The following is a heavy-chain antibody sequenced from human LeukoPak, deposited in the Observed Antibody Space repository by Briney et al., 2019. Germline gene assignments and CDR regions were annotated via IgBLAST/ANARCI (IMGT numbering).Heavy chain of an antibody. CDR1: GFTVSNSY. CDR3: ARRGDGGRSFDF. D-gene: IGHD4-23*01. J-gene: IGHJ4*02. V-gene: IGHV3-53*01. Sequence: GGSLRLSCAASGFTVSNSYMSWVRQAPGKGLEWVSLIYSGGTTYYADSVKGRFTISRDDSKNTLYLQMNSLRAEDTAVYYCARRGDGGRSFDFWGQGTLVTVSS. CDR2: IYSGGTT.